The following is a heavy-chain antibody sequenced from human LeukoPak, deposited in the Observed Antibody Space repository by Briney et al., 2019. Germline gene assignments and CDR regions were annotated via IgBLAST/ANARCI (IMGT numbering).Heavy chain of an antibody. V-gene: IGHV3-74*01. CDR3: ADSGSFTYAFDI. CDR1: GFTFSSYW. D-gene: IGHD1-26*01. Sequence: GGSLRLSCAASGFTFSSYWMHWVRQAPGKGLVWVSRINSDGSSTSYADSVKGRFTISRDNAKNTLYLQMNSLRAEDTAVYYCADSGSFTYAFDIWGQGTMVTVSS. CDR2: INSDGSST. J-gene: IGHJ3*02.